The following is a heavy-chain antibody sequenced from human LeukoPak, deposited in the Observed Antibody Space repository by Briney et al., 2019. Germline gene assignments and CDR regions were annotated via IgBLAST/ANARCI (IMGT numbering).Heavy chain of an antibody. CDR2: IYYSGNT. CDR1: GVSISSSNSY. J-gene: IGHJ4*02. CDR3: ARVSGYDWESFHDY. D-gene: IGHD5-12*01. Sequence: PSDTLSLTCTVSGVSISSSNSYWGWLRQPPGKGLEWIGSIYYSGNTYYNASLKSHVSISIDTSKNLFSLRLSSVTAADTAVYFCARVSGYDWESFHDYWGQGTLVTVSS. V-gene: IGHV4-39*07.